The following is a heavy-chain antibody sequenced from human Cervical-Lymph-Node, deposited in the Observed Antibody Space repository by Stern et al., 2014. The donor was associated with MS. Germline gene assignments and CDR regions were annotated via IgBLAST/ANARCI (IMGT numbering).Heavy chain of an antibody. CDR1: GFHFSNSG. J-gene: IGHJ4*02. CDR2: ISYDGSRK. CDR3: SKQGL. Sequence: VQLVESGGGVVRPGTSLRLSCVGSGFHFSNSGISWVRQAPGKGLEWVATISYDGSRKYYADSVKGRFTISRDNSKNTLYLQLNNVTSDDAAVYFCSKQGLWGQGTLVTVSS. V-gene: IGHV3-30*18.